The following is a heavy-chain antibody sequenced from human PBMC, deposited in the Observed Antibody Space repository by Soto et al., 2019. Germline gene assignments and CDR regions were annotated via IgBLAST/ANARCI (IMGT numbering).Heavy chain of an antibody. D-gene: IGHD1-1*01. V-gene: IGHV3-74*01. CDR2: INTAGSST. Sequence: EVQLVESGGGLVQPGGSLRLSCAASGFSFSSYWMHWVRQAPGKGLVWVSRINTAGSSTSYADSVKGRFTFSRDNAKNTLYLQMNSLRAEDTAVYYCAREVGTTWFDPWGQGTLVTVSS. CDR1: GFSFSSYW. J-gene: IGHJ5*02. CDR3: AREVGTTWFDP.